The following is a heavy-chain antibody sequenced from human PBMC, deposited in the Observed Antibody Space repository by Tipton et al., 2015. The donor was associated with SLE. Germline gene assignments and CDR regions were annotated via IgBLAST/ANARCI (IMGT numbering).Heavy chain of an antibody. Sequence: TLSLTCTVSGGSISSYYWSWLRQPPGKGLEWIGYIYYSGSTNYNPSLKSRVTISVDTSKNQFSLKLSSVTAADTAEYYCARGGGIRFLEWDYYYMDVWGKGTTVTVSS. CDR2: IYYSGST. J-gene: IGHJ6*03. CDR1: GGSISSYY. D-gene: IGHD3-3*01. CDR3: ARGGGIRFLEWDYYYMDV. V-gene: IGHV4-59*01.